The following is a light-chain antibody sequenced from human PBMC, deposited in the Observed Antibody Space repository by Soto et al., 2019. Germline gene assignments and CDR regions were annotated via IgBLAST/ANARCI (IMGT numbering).Light chain of an antibody. CDR2: AAT. J-gene: IGKJ4*01. CDR3: QQANSFPLT. Sequence: DMQMTQSPPSVSASVGDRVTITCRASQGISNWLAWYQQKPGKAPKLLIYAATTLQSGVPSRFSGNGSETDFTLTISSLQPEDFATYYCQQANSFPLTFGGGIKVEIK. CDR1: QGISNW. V-gene: IGKV1-12*01.